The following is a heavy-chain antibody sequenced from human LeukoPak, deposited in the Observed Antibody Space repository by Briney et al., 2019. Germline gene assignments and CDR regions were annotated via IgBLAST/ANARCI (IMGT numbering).Heavy chain of an antibody. Sequence: KPSETLSLTCTVSGGSISSYYWSWIRQPAGKGLERIGRIYTSGSTNYNPSLKSRVTMSVDTSKNQFSLKLSSVTAADTAVYYCARGKVDYYDSSGYSSNWFDPWGQGTLVTVSS. D-gene: IGHD3-22*01. CDR3: ARGKVDYYDSSGYSSNWFDP. CDR1: GGSISSYY. J-gene: IGHJ5*02. V-gene: IGHV4-4*07. CDR2: IYTSGST.